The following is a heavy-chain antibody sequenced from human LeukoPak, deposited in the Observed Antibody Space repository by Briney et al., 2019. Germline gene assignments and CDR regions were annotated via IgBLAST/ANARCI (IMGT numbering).Heavy chain of an antibody. V-gene: IGHV1-46*01. CDR2: INPSGGST. CDR3: ARGPGPADDGGGYCFDY. CDR1: GYTFTGYY. D-gene: IGHD3-22*01. J-gene: IGHJ4*02. Sequence: ASVEVSCKASGYTFTGYYLYWVRQAPGQGLEWMGVINPSGGSTTSAQKFQGRVTMTRDTSTSTVYMELRSLRSEDTAVYYCARGPGPADDGGGYCFDYWGQGTLVTVSS.